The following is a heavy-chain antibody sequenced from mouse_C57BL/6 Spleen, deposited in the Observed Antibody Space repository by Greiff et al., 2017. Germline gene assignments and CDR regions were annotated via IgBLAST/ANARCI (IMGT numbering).Heavy chain of an antibody. Sequence: QVQLKQPGAELVRPGSSVKLSCKASGYTFTSYWMHWVKQRPIQGLEWIGNIDPSDSETHYNQKFKDKATLTVDKSSSTAYMQLSSLTSEDSAVYYCARFNYYGSSLDYWGQGTTLTVSS. CDR1: GYTFTSYW. D-gene: IGHD1-1*01. CDR2: IDPSDSET. V-gene: IGHV1-52*01. J-gene: IGHJ2*01. CDR3: ARFNYYGSSLDY.